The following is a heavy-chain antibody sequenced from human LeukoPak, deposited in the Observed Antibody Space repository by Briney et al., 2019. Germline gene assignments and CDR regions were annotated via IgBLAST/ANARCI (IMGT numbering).Heavy chain of an antibody. CDR2: ISYDGSNK. D-gene: IGHD6-6*01. J-gene: IGHJ6*02. CDR3: ANVLGPYSSSEYYYYGMDV. V-gene: IGHV3-30*18. Sequence: QPGRSLRLSCAASGFTFSSYGMHWVRQAPGKGLEWVAVISYDGSNKYYADSVKGRFTISRDNSKNTLYLQMNSLRAEDTAVYYCANVLGPYSSSEYYYYGMDVWGQGTTVTVSS. CDR1: GFTFSSYG.